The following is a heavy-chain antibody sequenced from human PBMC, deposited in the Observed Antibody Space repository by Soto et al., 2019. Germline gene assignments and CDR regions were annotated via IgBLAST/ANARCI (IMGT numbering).Heavy chain of an antibody. V-gene: IGHV2-5*02. Sequence: QITLKESGPTLVKPTQTLTLTCTFSGFSLTTSGVGVAWIRQPPGKALEWLAVIYWDDDKRYSPSLKTRLTITKETSKNQVVLTMINMDPVDTATYYCARTHDYGDYGPFDYWGQGTLVTVSS. CDR3: ARTHDYGDYGPFDY. J-gene: IGHJ4*02. CDR2: IYWDDDK. D-gene: IGHD4-17*01. CDR1: GFSLTTSGVG.